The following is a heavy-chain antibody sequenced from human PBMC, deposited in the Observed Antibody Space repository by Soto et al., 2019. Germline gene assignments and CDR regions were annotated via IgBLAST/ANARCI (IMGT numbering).Heavy chain of an antibody. D-gene: IGHD2-2*01. V-gene: IGHV4-34*01. J-gene: IGHJ5*02. CDR2: INHSGST. CDR3: ARGSSQHWFDP. CDR1: VGSFSGYY. Sequence: SETLSLTCSVYVGSFSGYYWSWIRQPPGKGLEWIGEINHSGSTNYNPSLKSRVTISVDTSKNQFSLKLSSVTAADTAVYHCARGSSQHWFDPWGQGPRVTVSS.